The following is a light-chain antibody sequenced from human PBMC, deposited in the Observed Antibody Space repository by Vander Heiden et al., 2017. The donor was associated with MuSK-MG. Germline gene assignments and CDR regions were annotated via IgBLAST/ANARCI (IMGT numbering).Light chain of an antibody. CDR2: EFS. CDR3: SSYAPSSTL. J-gene: IGLJ2*01. CDR1: SSDIGGYTY. Sequence: QSALTQPASVSGSPGQSITISCTGTSSDIGGYTYVSWYQHHPGKAPKLMIYEFSNRPSGVSNRFSGSKSGNTASLTISGLQAEDEADYYCSSYAPSSTLFGGGTKLTVL. V-gene: IGLV2-14*01.